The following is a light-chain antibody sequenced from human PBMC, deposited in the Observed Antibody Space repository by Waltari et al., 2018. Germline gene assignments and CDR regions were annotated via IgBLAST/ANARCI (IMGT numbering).Light chain of an antibody. CDR3: QQYNSYFLLT. Sequence: DIQMTQSPSAMSASVGDRVAITCRASQDIGNYLAWFQKKPGTVPKRLLYAVSSLESGVPSRFSGSDSGTEFTLTINRLQPDDFATYYCQQYNSYFLLTFGGGTKVEIK. V-gene: IGKV1-17*03. CDR2: AVS. CDR1: QDIGNY. J-gene: IGKJ4*01.